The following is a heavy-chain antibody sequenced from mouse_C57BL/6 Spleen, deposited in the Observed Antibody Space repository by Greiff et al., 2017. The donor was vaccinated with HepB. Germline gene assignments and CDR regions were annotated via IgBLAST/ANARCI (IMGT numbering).Heavy chain of an antibody. CDR2: ISSVGSYT. CDR1: GFTFSSYG. D-gene: IGHD2-3*01. Sequence: EVMLVESGGDLVKPGGSLKLSCAASGFTFSSYGMSWVRQTPDKRLEWVATISSVGSYTYYPDSVKGRFTISRDNAKNTLYLQMSSLKSEDTAMYYCARPDGYYFDYWGQGTTLTVSS. V-gene: IGHV5-6*02. CDR3: ARPDGYYFDY. J-gene: IGHJ2*01.